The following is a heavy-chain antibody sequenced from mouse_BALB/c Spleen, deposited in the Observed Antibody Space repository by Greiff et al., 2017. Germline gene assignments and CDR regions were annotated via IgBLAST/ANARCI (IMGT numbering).Heavy chain of an antibody. CDR2: INPYNGAT. CDR1: GYSFTGYY. D-gene: IGHD2-4*01. Sequence: EVKLQESGPELVKPGASVKISCKASGYSFTGYYMHWVKQSHVKSLEWIGRINPYNGATSYNQNFKDKASLTVDKSSSTAYMELHSLTSEDSAVYYCARAYYDYDAFAYWGQGTLVTVSA. J-gene: IGHJ3*01. CDR3: ARAYYDYDAFAY. V-gene: IGHV1-31*01.